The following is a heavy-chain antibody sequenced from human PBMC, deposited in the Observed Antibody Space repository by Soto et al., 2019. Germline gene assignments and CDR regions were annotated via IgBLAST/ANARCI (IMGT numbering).Heavy chain of an antibody. J-gene: IGHJ4*02. D-gene: IGHD2-21*02. CDR2: ISRTGDYT. V-gene: IGHV3-11*05. CDR1: GFTFSDYY. Sequence: GGSLRLSCAASGFTFSDYYMSWIRQAPGKGLEWVSFISRTGDYTDSADSVAGRFTISRDNAMKSLYLQMNSLRAEDTAVYYCARVGTYCGGDCYHNFDYWGLGTLVTVSS. CDR3: ARVGTYCGGDCYHNFDY.